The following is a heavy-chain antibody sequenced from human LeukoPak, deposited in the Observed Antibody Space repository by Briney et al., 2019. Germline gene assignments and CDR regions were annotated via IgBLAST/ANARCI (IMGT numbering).Heavy chain of an antibody. CDR3: ARVDYYGSGSYPY. Sequence: RPSETLSLTCTVSGGSISSYYWSWIRQPPGKGLEWIGCIYYSGSTNYNPSLRSRVTISVDTSKNQFSLKLSSVTAADTAVYYCARVDYYGSGSYPYWGQGTLVTVSS. V-gene: IGHV4-59*08. CDR2: IYYSGST. D-gene: IGHD3-10*01. J-gene: IGHJ4*02. CDR1: GGSISSYY.